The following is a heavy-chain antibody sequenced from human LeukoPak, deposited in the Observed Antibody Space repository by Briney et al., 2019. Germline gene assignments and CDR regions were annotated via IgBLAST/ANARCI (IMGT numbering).Heavy chain of an antibody. Sequence: SVTVSSKASGGSFRSYAISWVRQAPGQGLEWMGEIIPMFGTTNYAKKFQGRVKIIAGETTRTAYMELSILRSEDTAVYYCARGVVVVAALVQYYYYGTDVWGQGTTVTVSS. V-gene: IGHV1-69*13. CDR2: IIPMFGTT. J-gene: IGHJ6*02. CDR3: ARGVVVVAALVQYYYYGTDV. D-gene: IGHD2-15*01. CDR1: GGSFRSYA.